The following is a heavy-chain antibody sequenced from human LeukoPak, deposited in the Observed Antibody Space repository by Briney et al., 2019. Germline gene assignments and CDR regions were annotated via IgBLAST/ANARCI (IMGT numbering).Heavy chain of an antibody. D-gene: IGHD6-19*01. CDR3: ARVPYSSGWYGLDY. CDR1: GDSISSYY. CDR2: IHYSGST. Sequence: SETLSLTCTVSGDSISSYYWSWIRQPPGKELEWIGYIHYSGSTNYNPSLKSRVTISVDTSKNQFSLKLSSVTAADTAVYYCARVPYSSGWYGLDYWGQGTLVTVSS. J-gene: IGHJ4*02. V-gene: IGHV4-59*01.